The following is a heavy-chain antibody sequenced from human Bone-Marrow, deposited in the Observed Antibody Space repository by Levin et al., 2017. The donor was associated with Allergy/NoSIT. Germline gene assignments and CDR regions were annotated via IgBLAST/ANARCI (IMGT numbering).Heavy chain of an antibody. CDR1: GFTFSSYE. J-gene: IGHJ4*02. D-gene: IGHD2-21*02. CDR2: ISSSGSTI. CDR3: ARALKNCGGDCGFDY. Sequence: PGGSLRLSCAASGFTFSSYEMNWVRQAPGKGLEWVSYISSSGSTIYYADSVKGRFTISRDNAKNSLYLQMNSLRAEDTAVYYCARALKNCGGDCGFDYWGQGTLVTVSS. V-gene: IGHV3-48*03.